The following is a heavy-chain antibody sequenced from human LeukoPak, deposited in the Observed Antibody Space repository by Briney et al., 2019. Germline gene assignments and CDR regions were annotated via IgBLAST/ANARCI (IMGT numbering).Heavy chain of an antibody. Sequence: PSETLSLTCTVSGGSISSYYWSWIRQPPGKGLEWIGYIYYSGSTNYNPSLKSRVTISLDTPKNQFSLKVSSVTAADTAVYYCARVWFGVYYYYMDVWGKGTTVTVSS. CDR1: GGSISSYY. J-gene: IGHJ6*03. CDR2: IYYSGST. D-gene: IGHD3-10*01. CDR3: ARVWFGVYYYYMDV. V-gene: IGHV4-59*12.